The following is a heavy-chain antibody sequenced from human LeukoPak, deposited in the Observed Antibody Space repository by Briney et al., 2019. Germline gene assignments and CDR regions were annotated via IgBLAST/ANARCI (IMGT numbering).Heavy chain of an antibody. V-gene: IGHV4-34*01. D-gene: IGHD3-22*01. J-gene: IGHJ4*02. CDR3: ARGRNYYDSSGYYPRVFDY. Sequence: SETLSLTCAVYGGSFSGYYWSWIRQPPGKGLEWIGEINHSGSTNYNPSLKSRVTISVDTSKNQFSLKLSSVTAADTAVYYCARGRNYYDSSGYYPRVFDYWGQGTLVTVSS. CDR1: GGSFSGYY. CDR2: INHSGST.